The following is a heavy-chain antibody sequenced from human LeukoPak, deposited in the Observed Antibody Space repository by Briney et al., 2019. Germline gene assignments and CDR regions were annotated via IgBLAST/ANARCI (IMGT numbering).Heavy chain of an antibody. CDR3: ANDIAAAHHFDY. Sequence: GGSLRLSCAASGFTFSSYAMSWVRQAPGKGLEWVSAISGSGGSTYYADSVKGRFTISRDNSKNTLYLQMNSLRAGDTAVYYCANDIAAAHHFDYWGQGTLVTVSS. CDR1: GFTFSSYA. D-gene: IGHD6-13*01. V-gene: IGHV3-23*01. J-gene: IGHJ4*02. CDR2: ISGSGGST.